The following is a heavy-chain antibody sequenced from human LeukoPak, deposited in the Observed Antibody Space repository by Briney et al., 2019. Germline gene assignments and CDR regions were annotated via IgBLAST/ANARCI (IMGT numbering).Heavy chain of an antibody. Sequence: GGSLRLSCAASGFTFGSYEMNWVRQAPGKGLEWVSYISSSGSTIYYADSVKGRFTISRDNAKNSLYLQMNSLRAEDTAVYYCAKLHSSGYYPFDYWGQGTLVTVSS. D-gene: IGHD3-22*01. CDR3: AKLHSSGYYPFDY. CDR1: GFTFGSYE. V-gene: IGHV3-48*03. CDR2: ISSSGSTI. J-gene: IGHJ4*02.